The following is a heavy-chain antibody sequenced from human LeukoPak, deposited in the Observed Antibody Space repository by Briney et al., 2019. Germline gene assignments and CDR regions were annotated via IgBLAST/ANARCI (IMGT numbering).Heavy chain of an antibody. CDR1: GFTFSSHS. CDR2: ISSSSSYI. V-gene: IGHV3-21*01. J-gene: IGHJ5*02. CDR3: ARDSPRAGFDP. Sequence: GGSLRLSCAASGFTFSSHSMNWVRQAPGKGLEWVSSISSSSSYIYYADSVKGRFTISRDNAKNSLYLQLNRLRAEETAVYYCARDSPRAGFDPWGQGTLVPVSS.